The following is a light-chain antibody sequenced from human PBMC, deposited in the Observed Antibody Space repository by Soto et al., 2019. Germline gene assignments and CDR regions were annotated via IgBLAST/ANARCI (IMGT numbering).Light chain of an antibody. CDR3: QQYSNWWA. CDR1: QSIGGS. V-gene: IGKV3-15*01. CDR2: GAS. J-gene: IGKJ1*01. Sequence: EIVMTQSPATLSVSPGERATLSCRASQSIGGSLAWYQQKPGQAPSLLIYGASNRATGVPARFSGSGSGTDFTLTISSLQSEEFAVYYCQQYSNWWAFGQGTKVEIK.